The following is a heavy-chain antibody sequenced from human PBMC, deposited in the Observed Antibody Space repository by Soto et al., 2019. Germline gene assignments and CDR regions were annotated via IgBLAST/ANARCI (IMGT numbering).Heavy chain of an antibody. CDR1: AYTFTSYG. D-gene: IGHD6-19*01. CDR3: ARDHSSGWYFDY. J-gene: IGHJ4*02. CDR2: ISAYNGNT. Sequence: ASVKVSCKASAYTFTSYGISWARPAPGQGLEWMGWISAYNGNTNYAQKLQGRVTMTTDTSTSTAYMELRSLRSDDTAVYYCARDHSSGWYFDYWGQGTLVTVSS. V-gene: IGHV1-18*01.